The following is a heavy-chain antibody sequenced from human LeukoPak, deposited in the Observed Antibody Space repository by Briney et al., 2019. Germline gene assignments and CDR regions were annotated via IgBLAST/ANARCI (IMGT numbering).Heavy chain of an antibody. Sequence: GGSLTLSCTTSGFTFTLYWMAWLRQSPGKGLEWVTNINQDESQQYYLESVEGRFTVSRDNARNSVYLHMNNLRVEDTAVYYCSNGIYSPSYWGRGTLVTVSS. V-gene: IGHV3-7*01. CDR2: INQDESQQ. D-gene: IGHD6-13*01. CDR3: SNGIYSPSY. CDR1: GFTFTLYW. J-gene: IGHJ4*02.